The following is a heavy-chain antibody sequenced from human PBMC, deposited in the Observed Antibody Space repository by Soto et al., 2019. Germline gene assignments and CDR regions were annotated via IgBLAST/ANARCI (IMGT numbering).Heavy chain of an antibody. CDR2: ISGSGGST. CDR3: ARDVGYCSGGSCLDNWFDP. CDR1: GFTFSSYA. V-gene: IGHV3-23*01. J-gene: IGHJ5*02. Sequence: GGSLRLSCAASGFTFSSYAMSWIRQAPGKGLEWVSAISGSGGSTYYADSVKGRFTISRDNSKNTLYLQMNSLRAEDTAVYYCARDVGYCSGGSCLDNWFDPWGQGTLVTVSS. D-gene: IGHD2-15*01.